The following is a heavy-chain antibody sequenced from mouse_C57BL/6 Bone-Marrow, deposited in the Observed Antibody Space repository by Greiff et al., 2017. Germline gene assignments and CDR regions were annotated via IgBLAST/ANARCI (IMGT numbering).Heavy chain of an antibody. CDR3: ARDPYYGSSYGWYFDV. D-gene: IGHD1-1*01. CDR2: IYPGDGDT. CDR1: GYAFSSSW. J-gene: IGHJ1*03. Sequence: VQLQQSGPELVKPGASVKISCKASGYAFSSSWMNWVKQRPGKGLEWIGRIYPGDGDTNCNGKFKGKATLTADKSSSTAYMQLSSLTSEDSAVYFCARDPYYGSSYGWYFDVWGTGTTVTVSS. V-gene: IGHV1-82*01.